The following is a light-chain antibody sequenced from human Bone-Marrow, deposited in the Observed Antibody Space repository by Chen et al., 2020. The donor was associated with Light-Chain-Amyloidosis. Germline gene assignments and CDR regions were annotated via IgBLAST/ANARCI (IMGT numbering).Light chain of an antibody. V-gene: IGLV2-14*01. CDR2: DVS. CDR1: SSDVGGYNY. J-gene: IGLJ3*02. Sequence: QSFLTQPASVSGSPGQSITISCTGTSSDVGGYNYVSWYQQHPGKAPQLMIYDVSYRPSGVSSRFSGSKSGNTASLTISGLQTEDEADYYCSSYTDTSALALFGGGTKLTVL. CDR3: SSYTDTSALAL.